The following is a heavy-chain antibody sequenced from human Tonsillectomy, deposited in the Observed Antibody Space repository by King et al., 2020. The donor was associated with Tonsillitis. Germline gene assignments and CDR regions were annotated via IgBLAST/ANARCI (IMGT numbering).Heavy chain of an antibody. CDR2: ISWKSGKI. CDR3: AKDAYLRRTAYYFDY. D-gene: IGHD4-17*01. Sequence: QLVQSGGGLVQPGRSLRLSCAASGFTFDDYAMHWVRQGPGKGLEWVSGISWKSGKIGYADSVKGRFTISRDNAKNSLYLQINSLRAEDTALYYCAKDAYLRRTAYYFDYWGQGTLVTVSS. V-gene: IGHV3-9*01. CDR1: GFTFDDYA. J-gene: IGHJ4*02.